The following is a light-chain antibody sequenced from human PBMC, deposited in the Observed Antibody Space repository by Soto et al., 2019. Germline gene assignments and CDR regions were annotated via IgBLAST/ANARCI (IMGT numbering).Light chain of an antibody. Sequence: QLVLTQPPSVSGAPGQRVTISCTGSSSNIGAGYNVHWYQQLPGTAPKLLIYGNSNRPSGVPDRFSGSKSGTSASLAITGLQAEDGADYYCQSYDSRVRVVFGGGTKLTVL. J-gene: IGLJ2*01. CDR3: QSYDSRVRVV. CDR2: GNS. V-gene: IGLV1-40*01. CDR1: SSNIGAGYN.